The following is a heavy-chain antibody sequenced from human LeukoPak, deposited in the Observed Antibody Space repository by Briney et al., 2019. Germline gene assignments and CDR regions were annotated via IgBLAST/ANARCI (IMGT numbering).Heavy chain of an antibody. J-gene: IGHJ2*01. Sequence: SSETLSLTCTVSGYSISSGYYWGWIRQPPGKGLEWIGSIYHSGSTYYNPSLKSRVTISVDTSKNQFSLKLSSVTAADTAVYYCARVYYSSSYDYWYFDLWGRGTLVTVSS. CDR3: ARVYYSSSYDYWYFDL. CDR1: GYSISSGYY. D-gene: IGHD6-13*01. V-gene: IGHV4-38-2*02. CDR2: IYHSGST.